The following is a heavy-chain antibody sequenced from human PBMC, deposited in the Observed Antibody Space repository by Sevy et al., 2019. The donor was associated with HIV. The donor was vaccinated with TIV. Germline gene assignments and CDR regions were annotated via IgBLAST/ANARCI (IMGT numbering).Heavy chain of an antibody. D-gene: IGHD6-13*01. CDR2: IYTSGST. V-gene: IGHV4-61*02. CDR3: ARASSSSWYSGWFDP. CDR1: GGSISSGSYY. J-gene: IGHJ5*02. Sequence: SETLSLTCTVSGGSISSGSYYWSWIRQPAGKGLVWIGRIYTSGSTIYNPSLKSRVTISVDTSKKQFSLKLSSVTAADTAVYYCARASSSSWYSGWFDPWGQGTLVTVSS.